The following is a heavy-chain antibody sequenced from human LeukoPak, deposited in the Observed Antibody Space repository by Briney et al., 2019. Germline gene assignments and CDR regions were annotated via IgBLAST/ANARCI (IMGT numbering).Heavy chain of an antibody. Sequence: GGSLRLSCAASGFTFSSYAMSWVRQAPGKGLEWVSGISAGGGSTYYADSVKGRFTISRDNSKNTLYLQMNSLRAEDTAVYYCAKGSHGYSSVYYDYWGQGTLVTVSS. V-gene: IGHV3-23*01. J-gene: IGHJ4*02. CDR3: AKGSHGYSSVYYDY. D-gene: IGHD6-19*01. CDR2: ISAGGGST. CDR1: GFTFSSYA.